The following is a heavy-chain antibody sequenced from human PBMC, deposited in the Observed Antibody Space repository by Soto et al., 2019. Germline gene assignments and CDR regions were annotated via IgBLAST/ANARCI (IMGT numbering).Heavy chain of an antibody. CDR1: GYSFTSYW. J-gene: IGHJ4*02. CDR2: IYPGDSDT. Sequence: GQPLKISWKVSGYSFTSYWIGWVRQMPGKGLEWMGIIYPGDSDTRYSPSFQGQVTISADKSINTAYLQWSSLKVSYTAMYYCAKDQGSSWYEIDYWGQGTLVTVSS. D-gene: IGHD6-13*01. CDR3: AKDQGSSWYEIDY. V-gene: IGHV5-51*01.